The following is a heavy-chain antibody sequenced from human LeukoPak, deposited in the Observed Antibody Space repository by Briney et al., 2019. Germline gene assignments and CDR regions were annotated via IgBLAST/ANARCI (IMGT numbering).Heavy chain of an antibody. D-gene: IGHD3-10*01. V-gene: IGHV4-34*01. J-gene: IGHJ4*02. CDR2: INHSGST. CDR3: ARLSRITMVRGARPYYFDY. CDR1: GFTFSSYA. Sequence: PGGSLRLSCAASGFTFSSYAMSWVRQAPGKGLEWIGEINHSGSTNYNPSLKSRVTISVDTSKNQFSLKLSSVTAADTAVYYCARLSRITMVRGARPYYFDYWGQGTLATVSS.